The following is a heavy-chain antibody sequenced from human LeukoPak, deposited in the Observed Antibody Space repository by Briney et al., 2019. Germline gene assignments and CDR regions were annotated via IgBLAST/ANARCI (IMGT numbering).Heavy chain of an antibody. J-gene: IGHJ4*02. Sequence: SVKVSCKASGGTFSSYAISWVRQAPGQGLEWMGRIIPILGIANYAQKFQGRVTITADKSTSTAYMELSSLRSEDTAVYYCARSFTAMVFDYWDQGTLVTVSS. D-gene: IGHD5-18*01. CDR3: ARSFTAMVFDY. V-gene: IGHV1-69*04. CDR2: IIPILGIA. CDR1: GGTFSSYA.